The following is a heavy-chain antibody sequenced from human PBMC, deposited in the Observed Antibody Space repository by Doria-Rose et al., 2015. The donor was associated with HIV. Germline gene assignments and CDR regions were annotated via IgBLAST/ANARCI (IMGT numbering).Heavy chain of an antibody. J-gene: IGHJ4*02. CDR3: ARDGYYGSSYYLDY. CDR2: IYFRGST. CDR1: GASINSGSYH. Sequence: VQLQESGPGLVKPSQTLSLTCSVSGASINSGSYHWSWIRQPAGQGLEWIGRIYFRGSTYYNPSLTSRVTISVDTSKNQFPLRLSSVTAADTAVYYCARDGYYGSSYYLDYWGQGTLVTVSS. V-gene: IGHV4-61*02. D-gene: IGHD3-10*01.